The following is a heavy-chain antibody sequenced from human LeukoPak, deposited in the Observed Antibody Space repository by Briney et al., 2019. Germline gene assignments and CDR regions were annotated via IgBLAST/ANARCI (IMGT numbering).Heavy chain of an antibody. V-gene: IGHV3-7*01. Sequence: GGSLRLSCEASGLTFNKYWMTWVRQAPGKGLEWVANIKQDGSEKNYVDSVKGRFTISRDNAKNSLSLRMNSLRAEDTAVYYCARSLSSSRYYYYYYMDVWGKGTTVTVSS. CDR1: GLTFNKYW. CDR3: ARSLSSSRYYYYYYMDV. CDR2: IKQDGSEK. J-gene: IGHJ6*03. D-gene: IGHD6-6*01.